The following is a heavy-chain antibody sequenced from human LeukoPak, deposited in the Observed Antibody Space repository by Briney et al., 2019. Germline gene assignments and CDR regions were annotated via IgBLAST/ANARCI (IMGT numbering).Heavy chain of an antibody. J-gene: IGHJ6*03. CDR1: GFTFSSYS. D-gene: IGHD2-15*01. Sequence: GGSLRLSCAASGFTFSSYSMNWVRQAPGKGLEWVSSISSSSSYIYYADSVKGRFTISGGNAKNSLYLQMNSLRAEDTAVYYCARDRTLGYCSGGSCSDMDVWGKGTTVTVSS. CDR2: ISSSSSYI. CDR3: ARDRTLGYCSGGSCSDMDV. V-gene: IGHV3-21*01.